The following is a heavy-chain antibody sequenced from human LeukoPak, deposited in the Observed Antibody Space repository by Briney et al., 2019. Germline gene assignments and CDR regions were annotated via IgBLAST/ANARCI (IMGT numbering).Heavy chain of an antibody. CDR1: GYTFTAYY. CDR2: INPNGGDT. V-gene: IGHV1-2*02. J-gene: IGHJ4*02. D-gene: IGHD4-17*01. CDR3: ARGGVYGDFQMAY. Sequence: ASVKVSCKTSGYTFTAYYMHRVRQAPGQGLEWMGWINPNGGDTNYAQKFQGRVTMTRDTSISTACMELSRLRSDDTAVYFCARGGVYGDFQMAYWGQGTLVTVSS.